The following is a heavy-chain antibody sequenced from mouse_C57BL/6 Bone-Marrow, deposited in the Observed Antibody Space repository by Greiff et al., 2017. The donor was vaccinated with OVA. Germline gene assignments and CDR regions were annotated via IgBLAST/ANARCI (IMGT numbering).Heavy chain of an antibody. D-gene: IGHD4-1*01. CDR2: IHPSDSDT. CDR1: GSTFTSYW. J-gene: IGHJ3*01. CDR3: AIGGDWDEGSFAY. Sequence: VQLQQPGAELVKPGASVKVSCKASGSTFTSYWLHWVKQRLGQGLEWIGRIHPSDSDTNYNQKFKGKATLTVDKSSSTAYMQLSSLTSEDSAVYYCAIGGDWDEGSFAYWGQGTLVTVSS. V-gene: IGHV1-74*01.